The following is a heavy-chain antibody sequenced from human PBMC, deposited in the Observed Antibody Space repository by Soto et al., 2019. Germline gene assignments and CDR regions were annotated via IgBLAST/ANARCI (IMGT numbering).Heavy chain of an antibody. CDR1: GFTFSSFA. V-gene: IGHV3-23*01. Sequence: PGGSLSLSCAASGFTFSSFAMSWVRTAPGKGLDWVSAISGSGGSTYSSDSVRGQVTISADKAISTAYLQWSSLKASDTAMYYCARNKKISDRQNYFDYWGQGSQVTVS. J-gene: IGHJ4*02. D-gene: IGHD6-6*01. CDR3: ARNKKISDRQNYFDY. CDR2: ISGSGGST.